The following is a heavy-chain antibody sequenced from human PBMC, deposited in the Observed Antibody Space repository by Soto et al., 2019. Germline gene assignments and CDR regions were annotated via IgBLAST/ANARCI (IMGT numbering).Heavy chain of an antibody. CDR1: GGTFSSYA. D-gene: IGHD5-12*01. CDR3: AGPYSGYDFDYFDY. J-gene: IGHJ4*02. CDR2: IIPVFGTA. V-gene: IGHV1-69*13. Sequence: SVKVSCKASGGTFSSYAISWVRQAPGQGLEWMGGIIPVFGTANYAQKFQGRVTITADESTSTAYMELSSLRSEDTAVYYCAGPYSGYDFDYFDYWGQRTLVTVSS.